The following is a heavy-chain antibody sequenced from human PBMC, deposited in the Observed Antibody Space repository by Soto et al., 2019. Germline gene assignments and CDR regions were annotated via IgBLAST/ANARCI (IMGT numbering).Heavy chain of an antibody. Sequence: GESLKISCKGSGYSFTSYWISWVRQMPGKGLEWMGRIDPSDSYTNYSPSFQGHVTISADKSISTAYLQWSSLKASDTAMYYCALTVTTLGTNYYYYGMDVWGQGTTVTVS. CDR3: ALTVTTLGTNYYYYGMDV. J-gene: IGHJ6*02. CDR2: IDPSDSYT. CDR1: GYSFTSYW. V-gene: IGHV5-10-1*01. D-gene: IGHD4-17*01.